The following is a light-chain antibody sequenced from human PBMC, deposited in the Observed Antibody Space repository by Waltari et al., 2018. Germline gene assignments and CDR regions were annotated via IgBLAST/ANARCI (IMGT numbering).Light chain of an antibody. J-gene: IGKJ1*01. CDR1: QSLLHSSGNTF. CDR2: LVS. CDR3: MQARQTPWT. Sequence: DIVMTQSPLSLSVTPGEPASSSCRSSQSLLHSSGNTFLDWYLPKPGQSPQLLIYLVSNRASGVPDRFSGSGSGTDFTLKISRVEAEDVGVYFCMQARQTPWTFGQGTKVEIK. V-gene: IGKV2-28*01.